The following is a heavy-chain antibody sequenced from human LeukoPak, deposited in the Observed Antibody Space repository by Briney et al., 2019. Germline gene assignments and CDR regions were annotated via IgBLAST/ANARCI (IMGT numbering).Heavy chain of an antibody. D-gene: IGHD6-19*01. CDR3: ARVGSSGWYYAEYFQH. J-gene: IGHJ1*01. CDR1: GYTFTSYY. Sequence: ASVKVSCKASGYTFTSYYMHWVRQAPGQGLEWMGIINPSGGSTSYAQKFQGRVTMTRDTSTSTVYMELSSLRSEDTAVCYCARVGSSGWYYAEYFQHWGQGTLVTVSS. CDR2: INPSGGST. V-gene: IGHV1-46*01.